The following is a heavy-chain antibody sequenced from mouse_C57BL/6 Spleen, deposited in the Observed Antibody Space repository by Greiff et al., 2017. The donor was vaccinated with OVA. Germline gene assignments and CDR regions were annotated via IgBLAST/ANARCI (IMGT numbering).Heavy chain of an antibody. CDR3: TRVDDYDGEAY. V-gene: IGHV1-15*01. J-gene: IGHJ3*01. Sequence: QVQLQQSGAELVRPGASVTLSCKASGYTFTDYEMHWVKQTPVHGLEWIGAIDPETGGTAYNQKFKGKAILTADKSSSTAYMELRILTSEDAAVYYCTRVDDYDGEAYWGQGTLVTVSA. D-gene: IGHD2-4*01. CDR1: GYTFTDYE. CDR2: IDPETGGT.